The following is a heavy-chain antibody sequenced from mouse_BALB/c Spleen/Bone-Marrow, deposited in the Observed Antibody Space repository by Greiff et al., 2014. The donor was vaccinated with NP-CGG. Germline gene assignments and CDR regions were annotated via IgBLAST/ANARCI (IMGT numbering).Heavy chain of an antibody. D-gene: IGHD2-2*01. CDR1: GYSITSDYA. CDR2: IGFSGST. CDR3: ARDTRLRRLDY. V-gene: IGHV3-2*02. J-gene: IGHJ2*01. Sequence: DVQLVESGPGLVKPSQSLSLTCTVTGYSITSDYAWNWIRQFPGNKLEWMGYIGFSGSTTYNPSLKSRISITRDTSRNQFFLQLNSVTTEDTATYYCARDTRLRRLDYWGQGTTLTVSS.